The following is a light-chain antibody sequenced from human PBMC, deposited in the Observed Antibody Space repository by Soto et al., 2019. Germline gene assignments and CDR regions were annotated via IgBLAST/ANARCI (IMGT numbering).Light chain of an antibody. V-gene: IGLV2-14*03. Sequence: QSVLTQPASVSGSPGQSITISCTGSNSDVGSYNYVSWYQHHPGRAPKLMIYDVSKRPSGVSNRFSASKSGNTASLTISGLQAEDEADYYCSSRTSSSNRVFGSGTKLTVL. CDR2: DVS. J-gene: IGLJ1*01. CDR3: SSRTSSSNRV. CDR1: NSDVGSYNY.